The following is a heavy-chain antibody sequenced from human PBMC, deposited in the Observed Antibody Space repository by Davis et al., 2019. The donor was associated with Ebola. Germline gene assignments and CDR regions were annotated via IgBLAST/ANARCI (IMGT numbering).Heavy chain of an antibody. CDR1: GGTFSSYA. D-gene: IGHD2-15*01. V-gene: IGHV1-69*04. Sequence: SVKVSCKASGGTFSSYAISWVRQAPGQGLEWMGRIIPMLGIANYAQKFQGRVTITADKSTSTAYMELSSLRSEDTAVYYCARDLGYCSGGSCLVDYWGQGTLVTVSS. CDR3: ARDLGYCSGGSCLVDY. J-gene: IGHJ4*02. CDR2: IIPMLGIA.